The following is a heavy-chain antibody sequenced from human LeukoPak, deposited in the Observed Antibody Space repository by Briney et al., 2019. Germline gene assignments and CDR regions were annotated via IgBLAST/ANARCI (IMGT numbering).Heavy chain of an antibody. CDR1: GYTFTGYW. J-gene: IGHJ4*02. Sequence: ASVKVSCKAFGYTFTGYWMHWVRQAPGQGPEWMGVISPSGGSTIYAQKFKGRVTLTRDMSTSTDYLELSSLRSEDTAVYYCARDRASGWFVYWGQGTLVTVSS. D-gene: IGHD6-19*01. CDR2: ISPSGGST. V-gene: IGHV1-46*01. CDR3: ARDRASGWFVY.